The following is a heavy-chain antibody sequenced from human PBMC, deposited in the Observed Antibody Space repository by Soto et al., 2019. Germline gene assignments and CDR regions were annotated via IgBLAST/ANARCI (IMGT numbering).Heavy chain of an antibody. J-gene: IGHJ5*02. CDR2: IYATGTT. CDR1: GASISGFY. Sequence: PSETLSLTCTVSGASISGFYWSWIRKSAGKGLEWIGRIYATGTTDYNPSLKSRVMMSVDTSKKQFSLKLRSVTAADTAVYYCVRDGTKTLRDWFDPWGRG. CDR3: VRDGTKTLRDWFDP. V-gene: IGHV4-4*07. D-gene: IGHD1-1*01.